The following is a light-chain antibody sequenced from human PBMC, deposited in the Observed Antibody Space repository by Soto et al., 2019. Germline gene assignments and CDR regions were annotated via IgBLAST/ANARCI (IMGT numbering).Light chain of an antibody. CDR1: QGISSY. V-gene: IGKV1-9*01. CDR2: AAS. Sequence: DIQLTQSPSFLSASVGDRVTITCRASQGISSYLAWYQQKPGKAPKLLIYAASTFQSGVPSSFSGSGSGTEFTLTISSLQPEDFATYYCQQLNSHPVTFGQGTKVEIK. CDR3: QQLNSHPVT. J-gene: IGKJ1*01.